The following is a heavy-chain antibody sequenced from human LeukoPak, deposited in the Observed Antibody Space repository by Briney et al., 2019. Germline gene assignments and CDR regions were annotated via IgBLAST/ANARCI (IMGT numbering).Heavy chain of an antibody. CDR2: INAENGDT. CDR3: ARDQYNVIDS. CDR1: GYIFNKYV. J-gene: IGHJ4*02. V-gene: IGHV1-3*01. D-gene: IGHD1-14*01. Sequence: ASVKVSCKASGYIFNKYVISWVRQAPGQRPEWMGRINAENGDTKYSQKFQGRVTITRDTFASTSYMELSSLRSEDTAVYYCARDQYNVIDSWGQGTLVTVSS.